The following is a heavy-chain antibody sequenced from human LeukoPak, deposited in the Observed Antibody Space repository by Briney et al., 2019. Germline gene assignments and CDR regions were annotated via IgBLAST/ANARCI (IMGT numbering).Heavy chain of an antibody. CDR3: ARGGSTYDYVWGSFWADY. CDR2: ISYDGRNK. J-gene: IGHJ4*01. Sequence: GGSLRLSCAASGFTVSSNYMSWVRQAPGKGLEWVAVISYDGRNKYYADSVKGRFTVSRDNSRNTLYLQLNSLRAEDTAVYYCARGGSTYDYVWGSFWADYWGHGTLVTVSS. D-gene: IGHD3-16*01. CDR1: GFTVSSNY. V-gene: IGHV3-30*03.